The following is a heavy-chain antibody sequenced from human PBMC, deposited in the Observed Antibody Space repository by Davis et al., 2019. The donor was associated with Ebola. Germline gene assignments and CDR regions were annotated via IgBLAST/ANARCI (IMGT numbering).Heavy chain of an antibody. Sequence: SETLSLTCTVSGDSVRSGTYYWSWIRQPPGKGLEWIGYIYYSGSTNYNPSLKSRVTISQDTSKNHFSLKLSSVTAADTAVYFCARSPITISGVLVPLYWFFDLWGRGTLVTVSS. V-gene: IGHV4-61*03. J-gene: IGHJ2*01. D-gene: IGHD3-3*01. CDR3: ARSPITISGVLVPLYWFFDL. CDR2: IYYSGST. CDR1: GDSVRSGTYY.